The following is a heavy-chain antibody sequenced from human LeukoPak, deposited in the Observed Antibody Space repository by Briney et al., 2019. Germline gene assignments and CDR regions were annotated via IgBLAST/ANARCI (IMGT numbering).Heavy chain of an antibody. Sequence: TLSLTCTVSGGSISSGSYYWSWIRQPAGKGLEWIGRIYTSGSPNYNPSLKSRVTISVDTSKNQFSLKLSSVTAADTAVYYCARDLGLDAFDIWGQGTMVTVSS. D-gene: IGHD3-16*01. CDR2: IYTSGSP. V-gene: IGHV4-61*02. J-gene: IGHJ3*02. CDR3: ARDLGLDAFDI. CDR1: GGSISSGSYY.